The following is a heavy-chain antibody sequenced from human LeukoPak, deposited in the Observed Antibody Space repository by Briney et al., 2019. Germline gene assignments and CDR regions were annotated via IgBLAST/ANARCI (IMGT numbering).Heavy chain of an antibody. D-gene: IGHD6-6*01. Sequence: SQTLSLTCAISGDSVSINSATWNWIRQSPSRGLEWLGRTYFRSKWYNDYAVSVKSRITINPDTSKNQFSLQLNSVTPEDTAAYYCARRGPAGSSSSGMDVWGQGTTVTVSS. J-gene: IGHJ6*02. CDR3: ARRGPAGSSSSGMDV. CDR2: TYFRSKWYN. V-gene: IGHV6-1*01. CDR1: GDSVSINSAT.